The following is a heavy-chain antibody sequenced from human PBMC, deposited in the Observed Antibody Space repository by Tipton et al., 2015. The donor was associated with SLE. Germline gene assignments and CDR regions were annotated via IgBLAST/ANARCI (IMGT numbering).Heavy chain of an antibody. J-gene: IGHJ4*02. Sequence: TLSLTCAVSGGSISRTNWWSWVRQPPGKGLEWIGEVYHGGSTNYNPSLKSRVTISIDRSKNQFSLNLNSVTTADTAVYYCARDRTLDYWGQGTLVTVSS. CDR1: GGSISRTNW. V-gene: IGHV4-4*02. CDR3: ARDRTLDY. D-gene: IGHD3-16*01. CDR2: VYHGGST.